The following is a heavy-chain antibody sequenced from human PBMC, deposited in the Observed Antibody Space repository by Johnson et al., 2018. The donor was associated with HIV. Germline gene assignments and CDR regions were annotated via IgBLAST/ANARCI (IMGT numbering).Heavy chain of an antibody. V-gene: IGHV3-66*01. CDR1: GFTSSNY. D-gene: IGHD1-26*01. CDR2: IYSGGST. Sequence: QLVESGGGLVQPGGSLRLSCAASGFTSSNYMSWVRQAPGKGLEWVSIIYSGGSTYYADSVKGRFTISRDNSKNTLYLQMNSLRAEDTAVYYCATGYSGSPLGDTFDIWGQGTMVTVS. CDR3: ATGYSGSPLGDTFDI. J-gene: IGHJ3*02.